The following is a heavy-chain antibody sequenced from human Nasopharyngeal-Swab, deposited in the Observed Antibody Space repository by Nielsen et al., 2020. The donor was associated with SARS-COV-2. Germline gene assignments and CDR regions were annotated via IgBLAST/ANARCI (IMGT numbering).Heavy chain of an antibody. V-gene: IGHV3-30*18. CDR1: GFTFSSYG. D-gene: IGHD6-19*01. CDR3: AKDRRYSSGWDINYGMDV. J-gene: IGHJ6*02. Sequence: GESLKISCAASGFTFSSYGMHWVRQAPGKGLEWVAVISYDGSNKYYADSVKGRFTISRDNSKNTLYLQMNSLRAEDTAVYYCAKDRRYSSGWDINYGMDVWGQGTTVTVSS. CDR2: ISYDGSNK.